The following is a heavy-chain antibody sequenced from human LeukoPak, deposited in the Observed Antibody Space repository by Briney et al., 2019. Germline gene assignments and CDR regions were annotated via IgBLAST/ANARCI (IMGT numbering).Heavy chain of an antibody. CDR1: GFTSSAYW. CDR2: INSDVSTP. V-gene: IGHV3-74*01. J-gene: IGHJ3*02. Sequence: PGGSRRLSCAASGFTSSAYWMHWVRQVPGKGLVWVSRINSDVSTPNYADSVKGRFTISRDNAKNTIYLQMNSLRAEDTAVYYCARYGRYRAFDIWGPATVATVSS. CDR3: ARYGRYRAFDI. D-gene: IGHD1-26*01.